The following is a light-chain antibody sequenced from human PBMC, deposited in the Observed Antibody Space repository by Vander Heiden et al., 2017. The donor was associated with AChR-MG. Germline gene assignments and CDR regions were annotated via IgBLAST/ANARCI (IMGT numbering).Light chain of an antibody. J-gene: IGLJ1*01. CDR3: SSYTSSSTPLYV. V-gene: IGLV2-14*01. CDR2: DVS. Sequence: QSALTQPASVSGSPGQSTTISCTGTSSDVGGYNYVSWYQQHPGKAPKLMIYDVSKRPSGVSNRFSGSKSGNTASLTISGLQAEDEADYYCSSYTSSSTPLYVFGTGTKVTVL. CDR1: SSDVGGYNY.